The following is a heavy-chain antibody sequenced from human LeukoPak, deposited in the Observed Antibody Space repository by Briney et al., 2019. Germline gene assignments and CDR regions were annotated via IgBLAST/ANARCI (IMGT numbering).Heavy chain of an antibody. CDR1: GFTVSSNY. V-gene: IGHV3-53*01. Sequence: PGGSLRLSCAASGFTVSSNYMSWVRQAPGKGLEWVSVIYSGGSTYYADSVKGRFTISRDNSKNTLYLQMNSLSAEDTAVYYCAKVETSGGANCYALDYWGQGTLVTVSS. D-gene: IGHD2-2*01. J-gene: IGHJ4*02. CDR2: IYSGGST. CDR3: AKVETSGGANCYALDY.